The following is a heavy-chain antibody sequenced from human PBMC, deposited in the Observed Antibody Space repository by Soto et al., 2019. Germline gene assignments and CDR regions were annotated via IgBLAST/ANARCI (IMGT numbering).Heavy chain of an antibody. J-gene: IGHJ4*02. D-gene: IGHD3-22*01. Sequence: GGCMRLSCAASGFTFSSYGMHWVRQAPGKGLEWVAVISYDGSNKYYADSVKGRFTISRDNSKNTLYLQMNSLRAEDTAVYYCAKTRSSGYYYGAAVYWGQGTLVTVSS. CDR1: GFTFSSYG. CDR2: ISYDGSNK. V-gene: IGHV3-30*18. CDR3: AKTRSSGYYYGAAVY.